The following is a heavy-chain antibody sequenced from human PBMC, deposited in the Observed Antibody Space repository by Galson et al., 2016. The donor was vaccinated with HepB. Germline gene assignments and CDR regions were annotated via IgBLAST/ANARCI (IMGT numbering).Heavy chain of an antibody. CDR2: FRTSGSTI. J-gene: IGHJ6*02. D-gene: IGHD5-24*01. CDR3: ARDERSGYIYPSYYYHGMDV. CDR1: GFTFSNYD. Sequence: SLRLSCAASGFTFSNYDMNWVRRAPGKGPDWISYFRTSGSTIYYPDSVTARCALSRDILKNSLFLQMNSLRAEDTAVYFCARDERSGYIYPSYYYHGMDVWGQGTLVTVSS. V-gene: IGHV3-48*03.